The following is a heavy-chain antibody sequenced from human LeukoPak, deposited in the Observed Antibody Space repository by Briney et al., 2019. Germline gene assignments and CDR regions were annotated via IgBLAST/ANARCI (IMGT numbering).Heavy chain of an antibody. J-gene: IGHJ4*02. V-gene: IGHV4-39*07. CDR2: IYYSGST. CDR1: GGSISSSGYS. Sequence: SETLSLTCTVSGGSISSSGYSWGWIRQPPGKGLEWIGSIYYSGSTYYNPSLKSRVTLSIDTSKNQFSLELSSVTAADTAVYYCARALTLTSFDYWGQGTLVTVSS. D-gene: IGHD1-14*01. CDR3: ARALTLTSFDY.